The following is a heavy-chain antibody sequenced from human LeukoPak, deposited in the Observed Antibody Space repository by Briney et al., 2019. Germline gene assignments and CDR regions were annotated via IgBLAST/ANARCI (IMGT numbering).Heavy chain of an antibody. CDR1: GGSISSSSYY. D-gene: IGHD6-13*01. J-gene: IGHJ6*02. Sequence: SETLSLTCTVSGGSISSSSYYWGWIRQPPGKGLEWIGSIYYSGSTYYNPSLKSRVTISVDTSKNQFSLKLSSVTAADTAVYYCARDRRYYSSSWLFYYYGMDVWGQGTTVTVSS. CDR3: ARDRRYYSSSWLFYYYGMDV. V-gene: IGHV4-39*07. CDR2: IYYSGST.